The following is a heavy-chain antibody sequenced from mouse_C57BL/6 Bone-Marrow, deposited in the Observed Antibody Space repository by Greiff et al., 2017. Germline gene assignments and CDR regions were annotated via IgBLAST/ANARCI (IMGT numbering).Heavy chain of an antibody. Sequence: QVQLQQSGAELARPGASVKLSCKASGYTFTSYGISWVKQRPGQGLEWIGEIYPRSGNTYYNEKFKGKATLTADKSSSTAYMELRSLTSEDSAVYFCATAWCSYWGQGTLVTVTA. J-gene: IGHJ3*01. CDR3: ATAWCSY. V-gene: IGHV1-81*01. CDR1: GYTFTSYG. CDR2: IYPRSGNT.